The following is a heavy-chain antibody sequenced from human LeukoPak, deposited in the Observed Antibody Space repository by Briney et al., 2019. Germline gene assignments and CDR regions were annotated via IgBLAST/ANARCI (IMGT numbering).Heavy chain of an antibody. CDR2: IYPGDSDT. CDR1: GYSFTSYW. V-gene: IGHV5-51*01. CDR3: AITIDQNCSGGSCYPNWFDP. D-gene: IGHD2-15*01. J-gene: IGHJ5*02. Sequence: KHGESLKISCKGSGYSFTSYWIGWVRQMPGKGLEWMGIIYPGDSDTRYSPSFQGQVTISADKSISTAYLQWSSLKASDTAMYYCAITIDQNCSGGSCYPNWFDPWGQGTLVTVSS.